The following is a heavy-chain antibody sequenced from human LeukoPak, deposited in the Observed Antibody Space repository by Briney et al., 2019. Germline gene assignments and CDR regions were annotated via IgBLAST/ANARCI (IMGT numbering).Heavy chain of an antibody. V-gene: IGHV3-30*04. CDR2: ISYDGSNK. Sequence: GGSLRLSCAASGFTFSSYAMRWVRQAPGKGLEWVAVISYDGSNKYYAASMKGRFTISRDNLKSPLYLQMNSLRAEDTAVCYCARDELYCSSTSCYASYYYYGMDVWGQGTTVTVSS. CDR3: ARDELYCSSTSCYASYYYYGMDV. J-gene: IGHJ6*02. CDR1: GFTFSSYA. D-gene: IGHD2-2*01.